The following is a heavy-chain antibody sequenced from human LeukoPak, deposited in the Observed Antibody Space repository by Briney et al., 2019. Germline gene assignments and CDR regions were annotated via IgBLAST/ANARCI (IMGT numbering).Heavy chain of an antibody. CDR1: GFTFSNYA. CDR2: ISGNGGSI. V-gene: IGHV3-64D*06. Sequence: GGSLRLSCSASGFTFSNYAMCWVRQAPGKGLEYVSVISGNGGSIYYADSVRGRFTISRDNFKNMLYLQMSSLRAEDTAVYFCVKSWRSVIAAVYFDYWGQGTLVTVSS. J-gene: IGHJ4*02. D-gene: IGHD6-6*01. CDR3: VKSWRSVIAAVYFDY.